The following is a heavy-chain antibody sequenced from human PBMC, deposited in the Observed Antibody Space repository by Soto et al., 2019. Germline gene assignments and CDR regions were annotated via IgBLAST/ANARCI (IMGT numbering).Heavy chain of an antibody. J-gene: IGHJ4*02. CDR2: IYHSEST. CDR1: SGSISSSNW. V-gene: IGHV4-4*02. CDR3: ARDGGGGSGKSKDYFDY. D-gene: IGHD6-25*01. Sequence: QVQLQESGPGLVKPSGTLSLTCAVSSGSISSSNWWSWVRQPPGKGLEWIGEIYHSESTNYNPSLKSRVTISVDKSKNQFSLKLSSVTAADTAVYYCARDGGGGSGKSKDYFDYWGQGTLVTVSS.